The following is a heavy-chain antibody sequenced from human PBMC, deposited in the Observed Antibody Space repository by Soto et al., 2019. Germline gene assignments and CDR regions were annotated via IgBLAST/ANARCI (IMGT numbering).Heavy chain of an antibody. Sequence: QVQLMESGGGVVQPGRSLRLSCAASGFTFSSYGMHWVRQAPGKGLEWVAVISYDGSNKYYADSVKGRFTISRDNSKNTLYLQMNSLRAEDTAVYYCAKDHNYGDYVGDAFDIWGQGTMVTVSS. V-gene: IGHV3-30*18. CDR3: AKDHNYGDYVGDAFDI. J-gene: IGHJ3*02. CDR1: GFTFSSYG. CDR2: ISYDGSNK. D-gene: IGHD4-17*01.